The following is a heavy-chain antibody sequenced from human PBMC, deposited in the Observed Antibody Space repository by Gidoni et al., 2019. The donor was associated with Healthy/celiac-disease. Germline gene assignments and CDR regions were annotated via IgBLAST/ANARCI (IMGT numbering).Heavy chain of an antibody. CDR3: ARHRETISALNWFDP. CDR1: GGSISSHY. CDR2: ISNSGNT. V-gene: IGHV4-59*08. J-gene: IGHJ5*02. D-gene: IGHD6-6*01. Sequence: QVQLQESGPGLVKPSEILSLTCTVSGGSISSHYWSWIRQPPGKGLEWIGYISNSGNTNYNPSLKSRVTISVDTPKNQLSLKLRSVTAADTAVYYCARHRETISALNWFDPWGQGTLVTVSS.